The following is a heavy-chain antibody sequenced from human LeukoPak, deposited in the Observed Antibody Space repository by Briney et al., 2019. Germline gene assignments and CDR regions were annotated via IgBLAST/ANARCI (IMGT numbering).Heavy chain of an antibody. CDR2: INHSGST. CDR3: AREDEGYDYVWGSYREAGAFDI. D-gene: IGHD3-16*02. J-gene: IGHJ3*02. V-gene: IGHV4-34*01. Sequence: SETLSLTCAVYGGSFGGYYWSWIRQPPGKGLEWIGEINHSGSTNYNPSLKSRVTISVDTSKNQFSLKLSSVTAADTAVYYCAREDEGYDYVWGSYREAGAFDIWGQGTMVTVSS. CDR1: GGSFGGYY.